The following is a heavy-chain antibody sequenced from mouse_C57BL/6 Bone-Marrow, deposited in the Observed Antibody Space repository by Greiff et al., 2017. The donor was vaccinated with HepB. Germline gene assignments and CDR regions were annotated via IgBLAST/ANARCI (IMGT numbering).Heavy chain of an antibody. CDR3: ARQLLRYWYVDV. D-gene: IGHD1-1*01. CDR1: GFTFSDYG. J-gene: IGHJ1*03. CDR2: ISSGSSTI. Sequence: EVKLVESGGGLVKPGGSLKLSCAASGFTFSDYGMHWVRQAPEKGLEWVAYISSGSSTIYYADTVKGRFTISRDNAKNTLFLQMTSLRSEDTAMYYCARQLLRYWYVDVWGTGTTVTVSS. V-gene: IGHV5-17*01.